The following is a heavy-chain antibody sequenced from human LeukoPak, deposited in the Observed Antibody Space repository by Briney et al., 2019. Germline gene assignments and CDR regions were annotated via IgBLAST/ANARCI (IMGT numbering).Heavy chain of an antibody. V-gene: IGHV3-33*01. CDR2: IWSDGSYR. Sequence: HPGESLRLSCAASGFTFSSYDMHWVRQAPGKGLEWVAVIWSDGSYRYYGDSVKGRFTISRDNSKNTLYLQMNSLRAEDTAVYYCAREELNSLDCWGQGTLVTVSS. D-gene: IGHD4-23*01. CDR3: AREELNSLDC. J-gene: IGHJ4*02. CDR1: GFTFSSYD.